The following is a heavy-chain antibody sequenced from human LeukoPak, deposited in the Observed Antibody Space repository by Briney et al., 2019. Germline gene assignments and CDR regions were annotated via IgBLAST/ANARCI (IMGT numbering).Heavy chain of an antibody. J-gene: IGHJ4*02. CDR2: IYYSGST. CDR1: GGSISSSSYY. D-gene: IGHD5-24*01. V-gene: IGHV4-39*07. CDR3: ARGLRRDGYNSDFDY. Sequence: SETLSLTCTVSGGSISSSSYYWGWIRQPPGKGLEWIGSIYYSGSTYYNPSLKSRVTISVDTSKNQFSLKLSSVTAADTAVYYCARGLRRDGYNSDFDYWGQGTLVTVSS.